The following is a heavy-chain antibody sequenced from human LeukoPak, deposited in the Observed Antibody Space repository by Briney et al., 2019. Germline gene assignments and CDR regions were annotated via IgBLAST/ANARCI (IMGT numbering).Heavy chain of an antibody. CDR3: AISAR. Sequence: GGSLRLSCAASGFTSGTSWMSWVRQAPGKGPECAANINEDGSAQYYIDSVKGRFTISRDNAKRPLYLQMNSLRAEDTAVYYCAISARWGQGTLVTVSS. CDR1: GFTSGTSW. V-gene: IGHV3-7*01. CDR2: INEDGSAQ. J-gene: IGHJ4*02.